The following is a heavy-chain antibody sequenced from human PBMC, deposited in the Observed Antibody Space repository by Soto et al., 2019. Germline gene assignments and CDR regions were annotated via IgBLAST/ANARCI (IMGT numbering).Heavy chain of an antibody. CDR1: GGTFGSDT. Sequence: QVQLVQSGAEVKKPGSSVKVSCKATGGTFGSDTFTWVRQAPGQGLEWMGRIIPIVDITHYAQKFQGRVTITADKSTYTAYMELSSLRSEDAAVYYCARGYTVADAFDVWGQGTMVTVSS. CDR3: ARGYTVADAFDV. D-gene: IGHD4-17*01. CDR2: IIPIVDIT. V-gene: IGHV1-69*02. J-gene: IGHJ3*01.